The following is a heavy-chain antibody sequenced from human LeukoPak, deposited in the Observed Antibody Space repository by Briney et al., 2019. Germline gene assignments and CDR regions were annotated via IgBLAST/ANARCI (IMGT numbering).Heavy chain of an antibody. CDR2: IWYDGSNK. J-gene: IGHJ4*02. V-gene: IGHV3-33*01. CDR1: GFTFSSYG. Sequence: GGSVRLSCAASGFTFSSYGMHWVREAPGKGLEWVALIWYDGSNKYYADSVKGRFTITRENSENTLYLQMISLITEDTTVFYYCRGGRWKLHRWSFDYGGRTRLVTVSS. D-gene: IGHD2-15*01. CDR3: CRGGRWKLHRWSFDY.